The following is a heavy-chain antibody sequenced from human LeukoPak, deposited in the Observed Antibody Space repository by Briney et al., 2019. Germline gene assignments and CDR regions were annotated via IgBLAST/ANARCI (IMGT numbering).Heavy chain of an antibody. D-gene: IGHD3-22*01. V-gene: IGHV3-66*02. CDR1: GFTFSNYA. CDR3: ARFYSSGYSFDY. Sequence: PGGSLRLSCAASGFTFSNYAMNWVRQAPGKGLEWVSIIYTGGSTDYADSVKGRFTISRDNSKNTLYLQMHSLGAEDTAVFFCARFYSSGYSFDYWGQGTLVTVSS. CDR2: IYTGGST. J-gene: IGHJ4*02.